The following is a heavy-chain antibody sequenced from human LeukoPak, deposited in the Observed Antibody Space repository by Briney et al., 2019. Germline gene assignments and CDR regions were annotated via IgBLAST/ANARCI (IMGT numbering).Heavy chain of an antibody. D-gene: IGHD3-22*01. CDR2: INQDGSEK. CDR3: AKDSSLRMIVVYFDL. J-gene: IGHJ2*01. V-gene: IGHV3-7*01. Sequence: GGSLRLSCAVSGFPFSTFWMSWVRQAPGKGLEWVANINQDGSEKYYADSVKGRFTISRDNSKNTLYLQMNSLRAEDTAVYYCAKDSSLRMIVVYFDLWGRGTLVTVSS. CDR1: GFPFSTFW.